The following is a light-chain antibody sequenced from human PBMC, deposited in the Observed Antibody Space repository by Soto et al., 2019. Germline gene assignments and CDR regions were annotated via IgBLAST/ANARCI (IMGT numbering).Light chain of an antibody. CDR2: AAS. CDR1: QGISSY. V-gene: IGKV1-12*01. CDR3: QQDNSFTIT. J-gene: IGKJ5*01. Sequence: EIPVNNAPVSLWPSLAHTVTITCRASQGISSYLAWYQQKPGKAPILLIYAASSLQSGVPSRFSGSGSGTDFTLTISSLQPEDCAIYFCQQDNSFTITFGQGTLLEIK.